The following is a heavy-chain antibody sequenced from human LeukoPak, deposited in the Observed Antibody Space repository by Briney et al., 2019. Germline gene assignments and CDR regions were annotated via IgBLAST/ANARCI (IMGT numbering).Heavy chain of an antibody. Sequence: SVKVSCKASGGTFSSYAISWVRQAPGQGLEWMGRFIPIFGTANYAQKFQGRVTITTDESTSTAYMELSSLRSEDTAVYYCASPTTFRGSGLDYWGQGTLVTVSS. J-gene: IGHJ4*02. D-gene: IGHD3-3*01. CDR2: FIPIFGTA. CDR3: ASPTTFRGSGLDY. CDR1: GGTFSSYA. V-gene: IGHV1-69*05.